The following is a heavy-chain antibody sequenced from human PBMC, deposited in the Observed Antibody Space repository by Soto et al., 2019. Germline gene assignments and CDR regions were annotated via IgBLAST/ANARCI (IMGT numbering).Heavy chain of an antibody. D-gene: IGHD4-4*01. CDR3: ARDDYRKKNWFDP. Sequence: GASVKVSCKASGGTFSSYTISWVRQAPGQGLEWMGRIIPILGIANYAQKFQGRVTITADKSTSTAYMELSSLRSEDTAVYYCARDDYRKKNWFDPWGQGTLVTVSS. J-gene: IGHJ5*02. CDR1: GGTFSSYT. V-gene: IGHV1-69*04. CDR2: IIPILGIA.